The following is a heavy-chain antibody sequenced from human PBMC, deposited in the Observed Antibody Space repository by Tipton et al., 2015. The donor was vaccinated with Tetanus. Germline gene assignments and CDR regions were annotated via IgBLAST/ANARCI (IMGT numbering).Heavy chain of an antibody. Sequence: TLSLTCSVSGASISSYYWNWIRQVPGKGLEWIGYTHHSGNTNYNPSLSGRVTTSVDTSKNQFSLKLTSVTAADTAVYYCVRGRGLGEYSYGFEFWGPGVLVTVSS. CDR2: THHSGNT. J-gene: IGHJ4*02. D-gene: IGHD4-11*01. V-gene: IGHV4-59*12. CDR1: GASISSYY. CDR3: VRGRGLGEYSYGFEF.